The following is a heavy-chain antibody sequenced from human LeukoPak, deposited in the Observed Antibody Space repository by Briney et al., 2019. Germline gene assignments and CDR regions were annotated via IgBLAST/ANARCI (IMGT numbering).Heavy chain of an antibody. CDR1: GFTFSSYG. J-gene: IGHJ3*02. CDR3: AKDRTGTTRMMSGGAFDI. V-gene: IGHV3-33*06. Sequence: PGRSLRLSCAASGFTFSSYGMHWVRQAPGKGLEWVAVIWYDGSNKYYADSVKGRFTISRDNSKNTLYLQMNSLRAEDTAVYYCAKDRTGTTRMMSGGAFDIWGQGTMVTVSS. CDR2: IWYDGSNK. D-gene: IGHD1-1*01.